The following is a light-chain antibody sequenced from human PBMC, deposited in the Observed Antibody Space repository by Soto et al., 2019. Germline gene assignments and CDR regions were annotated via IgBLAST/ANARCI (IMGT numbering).Light chain of an antibody. CDR2: EVS. CDR3: SSYAGSNNYV. CDR1: SSDVGGYNF. V-gene: IGLV2-14*01. Sequence: QSVLTQPASVSGSRGQSITISCTGTSSDVGGYNFVSWYQQHPGKAPKLMIYEVSNRPSGVSSRFSGSKSGNTASLTISGLQAEDEADYYCSSYAGSNNYVFGTGTKVTVL. J-gene: IGLJ1*01.